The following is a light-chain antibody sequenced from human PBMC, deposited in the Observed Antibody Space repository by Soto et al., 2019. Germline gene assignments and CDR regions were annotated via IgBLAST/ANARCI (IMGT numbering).Light chain of an antibody. Sequence: IVLTQSPATLSLSPWERDKVSCRASQSVSSYLAWYQQKPGQAPRLLIYDASNRATGIPARFSGSGSGTDFTLTISSLEPEDFAIYCCQQRGSWPLTFGGGTKVDIK. CDR2: DAS. CDR1: QSVSSY. CDR3: QQRGSWPLT. J-gene: IGKJ4*01. V-gene: IGKV3-11*01.